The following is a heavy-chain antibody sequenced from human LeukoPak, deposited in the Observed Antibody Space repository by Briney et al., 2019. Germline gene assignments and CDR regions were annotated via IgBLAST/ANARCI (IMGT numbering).Heavy chain of an antibody. J-gene: IGHJ4*02. V-gene: IGHV1-69*02. CDR3: ARAPYYYDSSGYYPYDY. CDR2: IIPILGIA. Sequence: SVKVSCKASGGTFGSYTISWVRQAPGQGLEWMGRIIPILGIANYAQKFQGRVTITADKSTSTAYMELSSLRSEDTAVYYCARAPYYYDSSGYYPYDYWGQGTLVTVSS. D-gene: IGHD3-22*01. CDR1: GGTFGSYT.